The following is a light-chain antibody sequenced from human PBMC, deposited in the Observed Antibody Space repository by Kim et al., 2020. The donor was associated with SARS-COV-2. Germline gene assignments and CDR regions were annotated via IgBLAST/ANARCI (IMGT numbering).Light chain of an antibody. CDR2: QDS. Sequence: SDSPGQTARITCSGDKLGDKYVCWYQQKPGQSPVVVIYQDSKRPSGIPERFSGSNSGNTATLTISGTQAMDEADYYCQAWDSSTYVFGTGTKVTVL. V-gene: IGLV3-1*01. CDR1: KLGDKY. CDR3: QAWDSSTYV. J-gene: IGLJ1*01.